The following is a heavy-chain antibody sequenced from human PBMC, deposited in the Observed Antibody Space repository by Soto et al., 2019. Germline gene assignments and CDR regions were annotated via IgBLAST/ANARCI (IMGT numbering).Heavy chain of an antibody. V-gene: IGHV3-33*01. D-gene: IGHD6-6*01. Sequence: QVQLVESGGGVVQPGRSLRLSCAASGFTFSSYGMHWVRQAPGKGLEWVAVIWYDGSNKYYADSVKGRFTISRDNSKNTLYLQMNSLRDEDTAVYYCARDLGSSSDVGYYYYGMDVWGQGTTVTVSS. J-gene: IGHJ6*02. CDR1: GFTFSSYG. CDR3: ARDLGSSSDVGYYYYGMDV. CDR2: IWYDGSNK.